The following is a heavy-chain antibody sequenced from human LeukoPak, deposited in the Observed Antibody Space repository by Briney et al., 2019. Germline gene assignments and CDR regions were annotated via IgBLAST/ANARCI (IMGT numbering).Heavy chain of an antibody. CDR1: GGTFSSYA. D-gene: IGHD3-3*01. Sequence: SVKVSCKASGGTFSSYAISWVRQAPGQGLEWMGGIIPIFGTANYAQKFQDRVTITRDTSATTAYMELNSLISEDTAVYYCAKSSGYYYFDYWGQGTLVAVSS. CDR2: IIPIFGTA. J-gene: IGHJ4*02. V-gene: IGHV1-69*05. CDR3: AKSSGYYYFDY.